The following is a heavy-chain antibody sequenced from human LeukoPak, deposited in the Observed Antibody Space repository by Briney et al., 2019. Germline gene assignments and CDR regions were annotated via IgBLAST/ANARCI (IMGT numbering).Heavy chain of an antibody. CDR2: ISSNSRYI. J-gene: IGHJ4*02. D-gene: IGHD3-9*01. Sequence: PGGSLRLSCAASGFTFSTYSMNWARQAPGKGLEWVSSISSNSRYIYYADSVKGRFTISRDNARSSLFLQMNSLRAEDTAVYYCTKDPGHVLRSFDYSEYWGQGTRVTVSS. CDR1: GFTFSTYS. V-gene: IGHV3-21*01. CDR3: TKDPGHVLRSFDYSEY.